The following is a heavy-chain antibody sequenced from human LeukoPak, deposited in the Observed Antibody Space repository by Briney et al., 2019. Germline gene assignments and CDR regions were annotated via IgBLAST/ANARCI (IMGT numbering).Heavy chain of an antibody. CDR3: ARGSPTEGGYALHNWFDP. CDR1: AGSVNSGSYY. CDR2: IHHSGNT. J-gene: IGHJ5*02. Sequence: SETLSLTCTVSAGSVNSGSYYWGWIRQPPGKGLEWIGSIHHSGNTYYNPSLKSRVTISVDRSKNQFSLKLSSVTAADTAVYYCARGSPTEGGYALHNWFDPWGQGTLVTVSS. D-gene: IGHD5-12*01. V-gene: IGHV4-39*07.